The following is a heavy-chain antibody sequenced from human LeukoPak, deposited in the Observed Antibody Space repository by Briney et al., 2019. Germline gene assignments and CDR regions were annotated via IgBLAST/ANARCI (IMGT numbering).Heavy chain of an antibody. CDR1: GFTVRNNH. Sequence: PGGSLRLSCAASGFTVRNNHMSWVRQAPGKGLEWVSVIDSRDNTYLADSVKGRFTISRHTSKNTLYLQMNSLRAEDTAVYYCARESTPLRGAFDPWGPGTLVTVSS. CDR3: ARESTPLRGAFDP. J-gene: IGHJ5*02. CDR2: IDSRDNT. V-gene: IGHV3-53*04. D-gene: IGHD5-24*01.